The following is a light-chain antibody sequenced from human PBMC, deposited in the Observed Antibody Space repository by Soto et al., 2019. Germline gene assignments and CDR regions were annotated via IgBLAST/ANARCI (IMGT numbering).Light chain of an antibody. CDR3: SSYTSTSTLYV. CDR2: DVS. Sequence: SALTQPASVSGSPGQSITISCTGTSSDIGGYNYVSWYQQLPGKVPKLIIYDVSNRPSGVSDRFSGSTSGNAASLTISGLQAEDEADYYCSSYTSTSTLYVFGTGTKVTVL. V-gene: IGLV2-14*03. CDR1: SSDIGGYNY. J-gene: IGLJ1*01.